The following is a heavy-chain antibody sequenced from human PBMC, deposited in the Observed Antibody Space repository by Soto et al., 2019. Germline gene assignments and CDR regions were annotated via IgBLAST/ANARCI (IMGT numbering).Heavy chain of an antibody. Sequence: SVKVSCEASGGTFSSYAISWVRQAPGQGLEWMGGIIPIFGTANYAQKFQGRVTITADESTSTAYMELSSLRSEDTAGYYCARSYSSSHYAFDIWGQGTMVTVSS. D-gene: IGHD6-13*01. J-gene: IGHJ3*02. CDR3: ARSYSSSHYAFDI. CDR2: IIPIFGTA. CDR1: GGTFSSYA. V-gene: IGHV1-69*13.